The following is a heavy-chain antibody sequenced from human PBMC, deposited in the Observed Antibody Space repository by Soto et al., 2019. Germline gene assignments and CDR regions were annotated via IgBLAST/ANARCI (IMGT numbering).Heavy chain of an antibody. CDR3: ARDTDGLHY. CDR1: GLIFSNYK. Sequence: GGSLRLSCAASGLIFSNYKMHWVRQAPGKGLVWVSRISTDGSVTDYADSVKGRFTVSRDNAKNTLYLQMNSLRAEDTAVYYCARDTDGLHYWGQGTLVTVSS. V-gene: IGHV3-74*01. J-gene: IGHJ4*02. CDR2: ISTDGSVT.